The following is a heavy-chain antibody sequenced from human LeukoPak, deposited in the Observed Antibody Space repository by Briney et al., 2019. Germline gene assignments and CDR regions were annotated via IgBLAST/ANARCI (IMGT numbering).Heavy chain of an antibody. J-gene: IGHJ4*02. Sequence: GGSLRLSCAASGLTFSTYAMRWVRQAPGKGLEWVSGISGSGPYTFYTDSVKGRFTISRDSSKNTLYLQMNSLRADDTALYYCAKHGYCSGISCFFDFWGQGTLVTVSS. D-gene: IGHD2-2*03. CDR1: GLTFSTYA. V-gene: IGHV3-23*01. CDR2: ISGSGPYT. CDR3: AKHGYCSGISCFFDF.